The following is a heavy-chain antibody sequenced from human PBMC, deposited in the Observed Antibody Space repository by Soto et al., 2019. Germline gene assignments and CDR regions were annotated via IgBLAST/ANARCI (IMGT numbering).Heavy chain of an antibody. CDR2: IYYSGST. Sequence: QVQLQESGPGLVKPSQTLSLTCTVSGGSISSGGYYWSWIRQHPGKGLEWIGCIYYSGSTYYNPSLKSQVTIPVDTSKNQFSLKLSSVTAADTAVYYCARLTSGPVYFDYWGQGTLVTVSS. CDR1: GGSISSGGYY. J-gene: IGHJ4*02. D-gene: IGHD3-10*01. V-gene: IGHV4-31*01. CDR3: ARLTSGPVYFDY.